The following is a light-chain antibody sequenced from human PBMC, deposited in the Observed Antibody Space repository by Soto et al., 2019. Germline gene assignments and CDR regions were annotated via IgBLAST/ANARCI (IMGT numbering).Light chain of an antibody. CDR1: QGINKF. J-gene: IGKJ4*01. CDR2: TAS. CDR3: QQYESFPRT. Sequence: DIQMTQSPSSLSASVGDSVTITCRASQGINKFLAWFQQKPGTAPKSLISTASRLQSGVPSRFSGSGSGTHFTLTINNLQPEDFATYYCQQYESFPRTFGGGTKV. V-gene: IGKV1-16*01.